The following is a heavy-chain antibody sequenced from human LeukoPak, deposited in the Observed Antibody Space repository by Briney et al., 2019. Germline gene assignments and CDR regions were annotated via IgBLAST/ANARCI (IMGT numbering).Heavy chain of an antibody. J-gene: IGHJ6*02. CDR1: GFTFSSYA. CDR3: AREQWLPVGYYGMDV. D-gene: IGHD6-19*01. Sequence: GGSLRLSCAASGFTFSSYAMHRVRQAPGKGLEWVAVISCDGSNKYYADSVKGRFTISRDNSKNTLYLQMNSLRAEDTAVYYCAREQWLPVGYYGMDVWGQGTTVTVSS. V-gene: IGHV3-30-3*01. CDR2: ISCDGSNK.